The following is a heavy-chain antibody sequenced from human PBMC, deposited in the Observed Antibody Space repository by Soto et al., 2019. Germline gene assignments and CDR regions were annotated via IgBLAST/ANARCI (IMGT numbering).Heavy chain of an antibody. CDR2: INHSGTV. CDR1: GGAFNGDY. CDR3: ARAGAALVRGSIGGFDY. J-gene: IGHJ4*02. D-gene: IGHD3-10*01. Sequence: QVHLQQWGAGLLKPSETLSLTCAVNGGAFNGDYWTWIRQSPGKGLQWIGEINHSGTVDYNPSLNSRVTFSIDTSKKQFSLTLTSVTAADTAVYYCARAGAALVRGSIGGFDYWGQGTLVTVSS. V-gene: IGHV4-34*01.